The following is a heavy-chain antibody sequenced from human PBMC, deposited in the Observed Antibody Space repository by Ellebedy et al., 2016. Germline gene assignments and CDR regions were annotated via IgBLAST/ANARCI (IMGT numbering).Heavy chain of an antibody. CDR1: GFTFSSCA. CDR2: ISWNSGSI. V-gene: IGHV3-9*01. CDR3: AKGREQLVVEAPDY. Sequence: SLKISXVASGFTFSSCAMSWVRQAPGKGLEWVSGISWNSGSIGYADSVKGRFTISRDNAKNSLYLQMNSLRAEDTALYYCAKGREQLVVEAPDYWGQGTLVTVSS. J-gene: IGHJ4*02. D-gene: IGHD6-13*01.